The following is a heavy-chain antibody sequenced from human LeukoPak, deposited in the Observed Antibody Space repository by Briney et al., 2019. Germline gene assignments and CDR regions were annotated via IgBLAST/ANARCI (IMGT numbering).Heavy chain of an antibody. CDR2: IYYSGST. Sequence: SETLSLTCTVSGGFISSSSYYWGWIRQPPGKGLEWIGSIYYSGSTYYNPSLKSRVTISVDTSKNQFFLKLSSVTAADTAVYYCARHRREEIAPFDYWGQGTLVTVSS. V-gene: IGHV4-39*01. J-gene: IGHJ4*02. CDR3: ARHRREEIAPFDY. CDR1: GGFISSSSYY. D-gene: IGHD2/OR15-2a*01.